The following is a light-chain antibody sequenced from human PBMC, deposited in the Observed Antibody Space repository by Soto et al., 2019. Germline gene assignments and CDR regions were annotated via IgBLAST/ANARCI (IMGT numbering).Light chain of an antibody. Sequence: QSALAQPASVFGSPGQSITLSCTGTSSEVCGYDYVSWYQQHPGKAPKLMIYDVSNRPSGVSDRFSGSKSGNTASLTISGLQAEDEADYHCSSYTSSSTLVFGTGTKVTVL. CDR1: SSEVCGYDY. CDR2: DVS. J-gene: IGLJ1*01. CDR3: SSYTSSSTLV. V-gene: IGLV2-14*01.